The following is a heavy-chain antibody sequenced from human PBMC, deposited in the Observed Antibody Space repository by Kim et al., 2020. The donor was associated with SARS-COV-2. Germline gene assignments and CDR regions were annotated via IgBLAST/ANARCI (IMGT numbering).Heavy chain of an antibody. V-gene: IGHV3-23*01. D-gene: IGHD3-10*01. J-gene: IGHJ4*02. CDR3: AKDLLYVPGRGYFDS. Sequence: ADSVRGRFPISRDNSKNTLFLQMDSLRVDDTAVYYCAKDLLYVPGRGYFDSWGQGVVVTVSS.